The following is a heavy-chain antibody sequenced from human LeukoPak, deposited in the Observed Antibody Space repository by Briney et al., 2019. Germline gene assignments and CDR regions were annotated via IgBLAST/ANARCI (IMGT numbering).Heavy chain of an antibody. CDR3: ARSPLLRSSTSCYTGAFDI. D-gene: IGHD2-2*02. CDR2: INWNGGST. J-gene: IGHJ3*02. Sequence: PGGSLRLSCAASGFTFDDYGMSWVRQAPGKGLEWVSGINWNGGSTGYADSVKGRFTISRDNAKNSLYLQMNSLRAEDTALYYCARSPLLRSSTSCYTGAFDIWGQGTMVTVSS. V-gene: IGHV3-20*04. CDR1: GFTFDDYG.